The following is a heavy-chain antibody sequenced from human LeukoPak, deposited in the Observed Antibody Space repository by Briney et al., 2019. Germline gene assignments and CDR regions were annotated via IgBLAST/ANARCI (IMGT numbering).Heavy chain of an antibody. J-gene: IGHJ6*03. CDR1: GCTFTGYY. Sequence: ASVKVSCKASGCTFTGYYMHWVRQAPGQGLEWMGWINPNSGGTNYAQKFQGRVTITADKSTSTAYMELSSLRSEDTAVYYCARGGYCTNGVCYPYYYYYYMDVWGKGTTVTVSS. CDR2: INPNSGGT. CDR3: ARGGYCTNGVCYPYYYYYYMDV. D-gene: IGHD2-8*01. V-gene: IGHV1-2*02.